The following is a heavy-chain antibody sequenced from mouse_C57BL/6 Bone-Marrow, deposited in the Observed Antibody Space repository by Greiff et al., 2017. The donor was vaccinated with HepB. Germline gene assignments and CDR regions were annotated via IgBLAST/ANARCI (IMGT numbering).Heavy chain of an antibody. CDR3: TRLTGTFAMDY. V-gene: IGHV1-15*01. CDR1: GYTFTDYE. Sequence: QQSGAELVRPGASVTLSCKASGYTFTDYEMHWVKQTPVHGLEWIGAIDPETGGTAYNQKFKGKAILTADKSSSTAYMELRSLTSEDSAVYYCTRLTGTFAMDYWGQGTSVTVSS. J-gene: IGHJ4*01. CDR2: IDPETGGT. D-gene: IGHD4-1*01.